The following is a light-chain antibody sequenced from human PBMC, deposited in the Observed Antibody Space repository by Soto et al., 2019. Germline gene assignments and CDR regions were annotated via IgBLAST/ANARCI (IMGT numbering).Light chain of an antibody. CDR3: QHYNNYLWT. J-gene: IGKJ1*01. CDR1: QSISKW. Sequence: DIQMTQSPSTLSASVGDRVTITCRASQSISKWSAWYQQKPGKAPKLLIYKASSLESGVPSRFSGSGSGTEFTLTISSLQPDDFATYYCQHYNNYLWTFGQGTKVEIK. V-gene: IGKV1-5*03. CDR2: KAS.